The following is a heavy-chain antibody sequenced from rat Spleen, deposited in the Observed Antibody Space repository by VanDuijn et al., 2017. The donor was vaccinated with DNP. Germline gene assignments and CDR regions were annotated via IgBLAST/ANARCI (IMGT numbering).Heavy chain of an antibody. V-gene: IGHV3-1*01. CDR1: SYSITSNY. CDR3: ARLGTQGFTY. Sequence: EVQLQESGPGLVKPSQSLSLTCSVTSYSITSNYWGWIRKFPGNKMEWMGNISYSGSTSYNPSLKSRSSITRDTSKNQFFLQVNSVITEDTATYYCARLGTQGFTYWGQGTLVTVSS. D-gene: IGHD1-5*01. J-gene: IGHJ3*01. CDR2: ISYSGST.